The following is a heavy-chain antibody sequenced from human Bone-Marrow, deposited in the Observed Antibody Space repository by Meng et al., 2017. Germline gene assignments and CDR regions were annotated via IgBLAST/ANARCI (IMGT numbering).Heavy chain of an antibody. J-gene: IGHJ4*02. Sequence: SLKISCAASGFTFDDYAMHWVRQAPGKGLEWVSVISWNSGSIGYADSVKGRFTISRDNAKNSLYLQMNSLRAEDTALYYCAKDKGDYGGNSAEMNYWGQGTLVTVSS. CDR3: AKDKGDYGGNSAEMNY. CDR2: ISWNSGSI. D-gene: IGHD4-23*01. V-gene: IGHV3-9*01. CDR1: GFTFDDYA.